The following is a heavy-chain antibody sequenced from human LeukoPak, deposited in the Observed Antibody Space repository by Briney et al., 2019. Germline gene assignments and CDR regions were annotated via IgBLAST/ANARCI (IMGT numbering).Heavy chain of an antibody. CDR1: GGSFSGYY. J-gene: IGHJ4*02. CDR3: ARGLSGSYQIDY. D-gene: IGHD1-26*01. CDR2: INHSGST. V-gene: IGHV4-34*01. Sequence: MPSETLSLTCAVYGGSFSGYYWSWIRQPPGKGLEWIGEINHSGSTNYNPSLNGRVSISRDTTNNLFSLRLRSVTAADTAVYYCARGLSGSYQIDYWGQGTLVTVSS.